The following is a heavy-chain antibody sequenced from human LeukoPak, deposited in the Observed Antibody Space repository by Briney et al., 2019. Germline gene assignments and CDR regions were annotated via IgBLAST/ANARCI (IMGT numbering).Heavy chain of an antibody. V-gene: IGHV4-4*02. CDR3: ARVEDTARVDWYFDL. D-gene: IGHD5-18*01. CDR2: IYHSGST. Sequence: SETLSLTCAVSGGSISSSNWWSWVRQPPGKGLEWIGEIYHSGSTNYNPSLKSRVTISVDKSKNQFSLKLSSVTAADTAVYYCARVEDTARVDWYFDLWGRGTLVTVSS. J-gene: IGHJ2*01. CDR1: GGSISSSNW.